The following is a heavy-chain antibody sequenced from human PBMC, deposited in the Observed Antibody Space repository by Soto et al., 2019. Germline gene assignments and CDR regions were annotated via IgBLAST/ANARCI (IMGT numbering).Heavy chain of an antibody. CDR2: IVPNIGTV. J-gene: IGHJ4*02. CDR1: GGTLTNCINYP. D-gene: IGHD6-19*01. CDR3: ARRNTAGFLRYFDN. V-gene: IGHV1-69*06. Sequence: QVQLVQSGAEVMQPGSSVKVSCKPSGGTLTNCINYPINWGRQSPGQGLEWMGGIVPNIGTVNYAQKFQGRVTMTADKSTGTVYMELSSLRSDDSALYYCARRNTAGFLRYFDNWGQGTLVTFSS.